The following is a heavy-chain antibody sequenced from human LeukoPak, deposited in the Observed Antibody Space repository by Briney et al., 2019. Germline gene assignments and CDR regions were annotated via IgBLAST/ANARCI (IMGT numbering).Heavy chain of an antibody. CDR3: ASGITGTTVDGLDY. CDR2: INHSGSA. D-gene: IGHD1-7*01. V-gene: IGHV4-34*01. J-gene: IGHJ4*02. Sequence: SETLSLTCAVYGGSFSGYYWSWIRQPPGKGLEWIGEINHSGSANYNPSLKSRVTISVDTSKNQFSLKLSSVTAADTAVYYCASGITGTTVDGLDYWGQGTLVTVSS. CDR1: GGSFSGYY.